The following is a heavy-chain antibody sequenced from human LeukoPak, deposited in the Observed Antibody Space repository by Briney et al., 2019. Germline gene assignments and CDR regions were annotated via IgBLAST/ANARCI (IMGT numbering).Heavy chain of an antibody. CDR2: IYHTGST. Sequence: PSETLSLTCTISGGSVSDYYWSWIRQSPGKGLEWIGYIYHTGSTSYSPSLKSRVTISADTSQNQFSLKLSSVTAADTAIYYCARGNYGGTFDYWGQGTLVTVSS. J-gene: IGHJ4*02. V-gene: IGHV4-59*08. D-gene: IGHD4-23*01. CDR3: ARGNYGGTFDY. CDR1: GGSVSDYY.